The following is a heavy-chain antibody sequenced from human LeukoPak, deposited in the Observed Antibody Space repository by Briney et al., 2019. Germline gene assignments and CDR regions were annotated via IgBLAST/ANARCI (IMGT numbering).Heavy chain of an antibody. Sequence: SETLSLTCSVSGGSISSSNYYWAWIRQPPGKGLEWIGSIYYSGSTYYSPSLKSRVTIFVVTSKNQFSLKLTFVTAADTAVYYCARHGLVGVKRTNTFDYWGQGTLGTVSS. CDR2: IYYSGST. J-gene: IGHJ4*02. CDR3: ARHGLVGVKRTNTFDY. V-gene: IGHV4-39*01. D-gene: IGHD1-26*01. CDR1: GGSISSSNYY.